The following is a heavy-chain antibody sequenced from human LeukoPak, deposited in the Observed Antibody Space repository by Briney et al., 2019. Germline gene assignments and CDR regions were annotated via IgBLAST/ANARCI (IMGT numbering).Heavy chain of an antibody. CDR3: ARGASYWSFDY. V-gene: IGHV3-7*01. Sequence: GSLRLSCAASGFTFSNYWMSWVRQAPGKGLEWVANIKQDGSEKYYVDFVKGRFTISRDNAKNSLYLQMNSLRAEDTAVYYCARGASYWSFDYGGQGTLVTVSS. J-gene: IGHJ4*02. D-gene: IGHD1-26*01. CDR1: GFTFSNYW. CDR2: IKQDGSEK.